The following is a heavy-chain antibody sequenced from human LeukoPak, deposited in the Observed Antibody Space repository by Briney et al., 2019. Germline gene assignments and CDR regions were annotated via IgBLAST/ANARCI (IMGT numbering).Heavy chain of an antibody. CDR1: GETFIHNF. Sequence: SETMSLTCAVYGETFIHNFWTWIRQPPGKGLEWIGQINNSGSTYYNPSLKSRVTTLVDTSKNQLSLKLTSVTAADTAAYYCARAMPYFYGSIAVPGTIDYWGQGILVTVSS. D-gene: IGHD6-19*01. CDR3: ARAMPYFYGSIAVPGTIDY. V-gene: IGHV4-34*01. J-gene: IGHJ4*02. CDR2: INNSGST.